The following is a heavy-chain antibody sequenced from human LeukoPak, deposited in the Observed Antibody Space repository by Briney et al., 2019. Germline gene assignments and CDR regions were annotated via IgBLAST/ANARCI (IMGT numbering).Heavy chain of an antibody. J-gene: IGHJ4*02. CDR1: GGSISSGSYY. V-gene: IGHV4-61*02. CDR2: IYTSGST. Sequence: SETLSLTCTVSGGSISSGSYYWSWIRQPAGKGLEWIGRIYTSGSTNYNPSLKSRVTISVDTSKNQFSLKLSSVTAADTAVYYCARGYCSGGSCYLERWGQGTLVTVSS. CDR3: ARGYCSGGSCYLER. D-gene: IGHD2-15*01.